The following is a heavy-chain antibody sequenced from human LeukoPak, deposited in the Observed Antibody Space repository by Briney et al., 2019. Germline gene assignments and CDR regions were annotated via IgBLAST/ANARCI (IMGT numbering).Heavy chain of an antibody. CDR1: GFTFSNYW. CDR2: IKQDGSEK. V-gene: IGHV3-7*05. J-gene: IGHJ5*02. D-gene: IGHD5-24*01. Sequence: GGSLRLSLAPSGFTFSNYWTRWVRQAPGKGLEWVGNIKQDGSEKRYADSVRGRFSISRDNAQTSLYLQMNSLRAEDTAVYYCARASDPWLQLTWGQGTLVTVSS. CDR3: ARASDPWLQLT.